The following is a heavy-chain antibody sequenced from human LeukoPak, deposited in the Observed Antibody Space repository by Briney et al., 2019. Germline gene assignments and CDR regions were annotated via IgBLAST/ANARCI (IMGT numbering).Heavy chain of an antibody. D-gene: IGHD1-20*01. V-gene: IGHV3-30*18. J-gene: IGHJ6*02. Sequence: GGSLRLSCAASGFTFSSYGMHWVRQAPGEGLEWVAVISYDGSNKYYADSVKGRFTISRDNSKNTLYLQMNSLRAEDTAVYYCAKTQSLTGTTRYYYYGMDVWGQGTTVTVSS. CDR1: GFTFSSYG. CDR3: AKTQSLTGTTRYYYYGMDV. CDR2: ISYDGSNK.